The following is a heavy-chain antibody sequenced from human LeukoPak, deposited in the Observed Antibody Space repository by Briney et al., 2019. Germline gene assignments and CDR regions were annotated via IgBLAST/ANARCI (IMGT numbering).Heavy chain of an antibody. CDR1: GFSFSTYA. CDR3: ARDTYYYDSSGSLGYGMDV. J-gene: IGHJ6*02. Sequence: GGSLRLSCSASGFSFSTYAMHWVRQAPGKGLEYVSAISSNGGYTYYADSVRGTFTISRENSKNTLYLQMNSLRAEDTAVYYCARDTYYYDSSGSLGYGMDVWGQGTTVTVSS. CDR2: ISSNGGYT. V-gene: IGHV3-64*04. D-gene: IGHD3-22*01.